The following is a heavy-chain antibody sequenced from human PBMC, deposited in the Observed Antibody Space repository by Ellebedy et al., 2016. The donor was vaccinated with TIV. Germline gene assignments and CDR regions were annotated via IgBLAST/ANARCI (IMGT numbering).Heavy chain of an antibody. Sequence: MPGGSLRLSCTVSGGSISSYYWSWIRQPPGKGLEWIGYIYYSGSTNYNPSLKSRVTISVDTSKNQFSLKLSSVTAADTAVYYCARLQSWFDPWGQGTLVTVSS. J-gene: IGHJ5*02. CDR1: GGSISSYY. CDR2: IYYSGST. CDR3: ARLQSWFDP. D-gene: IGHD5-24*01. V-gene: IGHV4-59*08.